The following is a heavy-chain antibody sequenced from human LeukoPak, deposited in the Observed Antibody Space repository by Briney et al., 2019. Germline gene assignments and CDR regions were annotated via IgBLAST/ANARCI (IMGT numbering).Heavy chain of an antibody. J-gene: IGHJ4*02. CDR1: GFTFSDYY. V-gene: IGHV3-11*01. CDR3: ARGPPETSASVDY. Sequence: PGGSLRLSCAASGFTFSDYYMSWIRQAPGKGLEWVSYISSSGSTIYYADSAKGRFTISRDNAKNSLYLQMNSLRAEDTAVYYCARGPPETSASVDYWGQGTLVTVSS. CDR2: ISSSGSTI. D-gene: IGHD2-2*01.